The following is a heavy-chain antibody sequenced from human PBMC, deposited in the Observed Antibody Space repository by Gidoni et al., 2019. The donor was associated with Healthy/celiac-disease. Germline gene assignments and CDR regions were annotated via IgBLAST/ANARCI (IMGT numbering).Heavy chain of an antibody. Sequence: QVQLQQWGAGLLKPSETLSLTCAVYGGSFSDYHWSWIRQPPGKGREWIGDINHSGSTNYNPSLKSRVTISVDTSKNQFSLKLSSVTAADTAVYYCARVVLSHNWFDPWGQGTLVTVSS. CDR3: ARVVLSHNWFDP. V-gene: IGHV4-34*01. CDR1: GGSFSDYH. CDR2: INHSGST. D-gene: IGHD2-2*01. J-gene: IGHJ5*02.